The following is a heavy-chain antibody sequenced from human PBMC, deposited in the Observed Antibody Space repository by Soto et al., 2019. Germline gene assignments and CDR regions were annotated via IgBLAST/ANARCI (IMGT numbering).Heavy chain of an antibody. J-gene: IGHJ4*02. V-gene: IGHV3-30*18. CDR2: ITRDGYNK. CDR3: TKSSGGSSSVGMDY. CDR1: GFIFRNYA. D-gene: IGHD6-6*01. Sequence: GRALRLSCAVSGFIFRNYALNWGRQAPGKGLEWVASITRDGYNKYYADSVKGRFTISRDNSKNTLSLQMTALRVEDSSVYYCTKSSGGSSSVGMDYWGPGTLVTVSS.